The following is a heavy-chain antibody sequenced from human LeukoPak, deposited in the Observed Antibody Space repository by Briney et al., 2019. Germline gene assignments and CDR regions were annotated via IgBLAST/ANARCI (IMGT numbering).Heavy chain of an antibody. J-gene: IGHJ4*02. D-gene: IGHD1-1*01. CDR1: GFTFSIYG. Sequence: GGSLRLSCAASGFTFSIYGMSWVRQAPGKGLEWVSAISGSGGSTYYADSVKGRFTISRDNSKNTLYLQMNTLRAEDTSFYYCAKDSSHWLFDYWGRGTLVTVSS. CDR2: ISGSGGST. V-gene: IGHV3-23*01. CDR3: AKDSSHWLFDY.